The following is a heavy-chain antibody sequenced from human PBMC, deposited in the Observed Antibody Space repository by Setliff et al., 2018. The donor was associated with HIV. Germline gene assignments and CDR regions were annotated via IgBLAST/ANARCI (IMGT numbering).Heavy chain of an antibody. Sequence: PGGSLRFSCAASGLTFSTSWMQWVRQSPGEGLLWVARLNPEANYIHYADSVKGRFTISRDNAKNTLYLQMNSLRTEDTAVYYCVRDTFDGRSYYGWDVWGQGTTVTVSS. D-gene: IGHD3-9*01. J-gene: IGHJ6*02. V-gene: IGHV3-74*01. CDR3: VRDTFDGRSYYGWDV. CDR1: GLTFSTSW. CDR2: LNPEANYI.